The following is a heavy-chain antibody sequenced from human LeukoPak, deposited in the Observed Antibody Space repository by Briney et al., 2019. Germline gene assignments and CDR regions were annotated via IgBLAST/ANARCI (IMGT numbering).Heavy chain of an antibody. V-gene: IGHV1-69*05. CDR3: ARALGYCSGGSCGHDAFDI. D-gene: IGHD2-15*01. J-gene: IGHJ3*02. CDR2: IIPIFGIA. Sequence: ASVKVSCKASGGTFSSYAISWVRQAPGQGLEWMGGIIPIFGIANYAQKFQGRVKITTDESTSTAYMELSSMRSEDTAVYYCARALGYCSGGSCGHDAFDIWGQGTMVTVSS. CDR1: GGTFSSYA.